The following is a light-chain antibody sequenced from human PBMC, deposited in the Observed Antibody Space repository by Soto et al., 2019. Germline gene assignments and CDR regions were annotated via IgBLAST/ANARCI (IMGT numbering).Light chain of an antibody. CDR2: TNN. J-gene: IGLJ1*01. CDR1: SSNIGSNT. Sequence: QSVLTQPPSASGAPGQRGTICCSGSSSNIGSNTVNCYQQLPATAPKLLIYTNNQRPSGVRDRFYGSRSGTSASLAISGLQSEDEADYYCAAWDDSLNGFVFGTGTKVTVL. CDR3: AAWDDSLNGFV. V-gene: IGLV1-44*01.